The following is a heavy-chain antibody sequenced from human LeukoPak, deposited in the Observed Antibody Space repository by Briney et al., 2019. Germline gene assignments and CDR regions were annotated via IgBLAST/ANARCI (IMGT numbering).Heavy chain of an antibody. V-gene: IGHV3-9*01. Sequence: GGSLRLSCAATGFSFKDYGMHWVRQPPGKGLEWFSAINWNGGGIDYADSVKGRFTISRDNAKNSLYLQLSSLRPEDTALYYCAKHLTATNTYIFFGLDVWGQGTTVTVSS. CDR1: GFSFKDYG. D-gene: IGHD1-26*01. CDR3: AKHLTATNTYIFFGLDV. CDR2: INWNGGGI. J-gene: IGHJ6*02.